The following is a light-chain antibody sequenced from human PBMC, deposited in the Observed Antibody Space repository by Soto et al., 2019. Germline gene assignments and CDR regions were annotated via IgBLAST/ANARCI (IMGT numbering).Light chain of an antibody. J-gene: IGKJ5*01. CDR3: QQYNSYIT. V-gene: IGKV3-20*01. Sequence: EIVLTQSPGTLSLSPGERATLCCRASQSVSNNYLAWYQQKPGQAPRLLIYDASNRATGIPARFSGSGSGTEFTLTISSLQPDDFATYYCQQYNSYITFGQGTRLEIK. CDR2: DAS. CDR1: QSVSNNY.